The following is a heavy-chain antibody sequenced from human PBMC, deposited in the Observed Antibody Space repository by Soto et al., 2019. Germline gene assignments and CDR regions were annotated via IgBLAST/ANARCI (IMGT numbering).Heavy chain of an antibody. CDR2: LSAYNGNT. D-gene: IGHD3-9*01. CDR1: GYTFTSYG. V-gene: IGHV1-18*04. Sequence: SSVKFSCKSSGYTFTSYGISWVRQAPEQVLCCMGCLSAYNGNTNYAQKLQGRVNMPTDTSTSTAYMELRSLRSDDTAVYYCARVGGVLRYFDWLSGGDYYGMDVWGQGTTVTVSS. CDR3: ARVGGVLRYFDWLSGGDYYGMDV. J-gene: IGHJ6*02.